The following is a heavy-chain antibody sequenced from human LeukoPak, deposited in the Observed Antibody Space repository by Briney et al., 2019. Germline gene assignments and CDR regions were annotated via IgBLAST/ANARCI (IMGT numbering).Heavy chain of an antibody. Sequence: GGSHTLSCAASGFSVSSNYMSWVRQAPGKGLEWVSLIYNDGRTHYADSVKGRFTISRDNSKNTLYLQMNSLRAEDTAVYYCARGAYGEHFDYWGQGTLVTVSS. CDR2: IYNDGRT. D-gene: IGHD4/OR15-4a*01. CDR1: GFSVSSNY. CDR3: ARGAYGEHFDY. J-gene: IGHJ4*02. V-gene: IGHV3-66*01.